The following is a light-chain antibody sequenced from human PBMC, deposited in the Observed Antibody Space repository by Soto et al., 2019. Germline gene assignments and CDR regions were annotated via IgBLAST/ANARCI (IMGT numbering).Light chain of an antibody. Sequence: QSALTQPASVSGSPGQSITISCTGTSSDVGGYDYVSWYQHFPGKAPKLIIYEVSNRPSGVSNRFSGSKSGNTASLTISGLQAEDEADYDCCSYTSSITVDVVFGGGTKVTVL. CDR1: SSDVGGYDY. V-gene: IGLV2-14*01. J-gene: IGLJ2*01. CDR2: EVS. CDR3: CSYTSSITVDVV.